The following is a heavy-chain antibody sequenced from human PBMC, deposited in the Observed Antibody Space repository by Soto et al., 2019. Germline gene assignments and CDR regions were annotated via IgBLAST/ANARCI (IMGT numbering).Heavy chain of an antibody. V-gene: IGHV4-4*09. J-gene: IGHJ5*02. CDR3: ARDGGVIGVSTWFDR. CDR1: CGSLDNYL. Sequence: ETLALSCAVCCGSLDNYLRRWTRQPPEKGLEWIAYINPRANTNYTPSLQSRVTISADTNKTQFSLKMTSVTAAVTAAYYCARDGGVIGVSTWFDRWSQG. CDR2: INPRANT. D-gene: IGHD2-8*02.